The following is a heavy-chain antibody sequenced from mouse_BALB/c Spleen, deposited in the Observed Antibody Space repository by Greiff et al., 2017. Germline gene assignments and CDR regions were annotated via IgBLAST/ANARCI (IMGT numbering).Heavy chain of an antibody. CDR2: IRNKANGYTT. D-gene: IGHD2-3*01. V-gene: IGHV7-3*02. CDR3: ARDGGYYYFDY. Sequence: EVKLMESGGGLVQPGGSLRLSCATSGFTFTDYYMSWVRQPPGKALEWLGFIRNKANGYTTEYSASVKGRFTISRDNSQSILYLQMNTLRAEDSATYYCARDGGYYYFDYWGQGTTLTVSS. J-gene: IGHJ2*01. CDR1: GFTFTDYY.